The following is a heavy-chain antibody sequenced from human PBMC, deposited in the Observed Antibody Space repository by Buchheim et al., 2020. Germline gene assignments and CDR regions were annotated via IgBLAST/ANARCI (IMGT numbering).Heavy chain of an antibody. CDR1: GFTFSNYA. V-gene: IGHV3-23*01. CDR2: ISYGGVGT. J-gene: IGHJ6*02. CDR3: TKVERQRVSFYYYGMDV. Sequence: EVQLLESGGGLVQPGGSLTLSCAVSGFTFSNYAMNWVRQAPGKGLHWVSSISYGGVGTYYADSVKGRSTISRDNSKNTLYLQMNSLRAEDTAIYYCTKVERQRVSFYYYGMDVWGQGTT. D-gene: IGHD1-1*01.